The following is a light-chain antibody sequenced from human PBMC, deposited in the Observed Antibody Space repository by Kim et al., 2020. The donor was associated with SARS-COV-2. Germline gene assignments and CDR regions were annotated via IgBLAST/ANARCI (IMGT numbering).Light chain of an antibody. V-gene: IGLV1-40*01. J-gene: IGLJ1*01. CDR2: GNG. Sequence: RVSRCCSGSTSNSGAGYEVHGDRQLPGTAPKLLIYGNGYRSSGVPDRFSGSKSGTSASLAITGLQAEDEADYYCQSCDNRLSVYVFGTGTKVTVL. CDR3: QSCDNRLSVYV. CDR1: TSNSGAGYE.